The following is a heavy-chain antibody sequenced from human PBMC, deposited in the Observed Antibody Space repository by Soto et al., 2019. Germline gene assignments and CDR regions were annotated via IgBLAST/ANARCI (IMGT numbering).Heavy chain of an antibody. V-gene: IGHV4-31*03. CDR3: ARVFSDSSSFFDP. CDR2: IYYSGST. CDR1: GGSNSSGNYY. J-gene: IGHJ5*02. Sequence: QVQLQESGPGLVKPSQTLSLTCTVSGGSNSSGNYYWSWIRQHPGKGLEWIGYIYYSGSTSYNPSLKSRVTISVDTSKNHFSLKLSSVTAADTAVYYCARVFSDSSSFFDPWGQGTLVTVSS. D-gene: IGHD6-13*01.